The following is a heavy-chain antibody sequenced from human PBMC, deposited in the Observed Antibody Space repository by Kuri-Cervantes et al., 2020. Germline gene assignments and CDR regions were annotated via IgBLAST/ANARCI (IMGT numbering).Heavy chain of an antibody. CDR3: AKDDYYYYGMDV. Sequence: GGSLRLSCAASGFTFSSYGMHWVRQAPGKGLEWVSGISWNSGSIGYADSVKGRFTISRDNAKNSLYLQMNSLRAEDTALYYCAKDDYYYYGMDVWGQGTKVTVSS. V-gene: IGHV3-9*01. CDR2: ISWNSGSI. J-gene: IGHJ6*02. CDR1: GFTFSSYG.